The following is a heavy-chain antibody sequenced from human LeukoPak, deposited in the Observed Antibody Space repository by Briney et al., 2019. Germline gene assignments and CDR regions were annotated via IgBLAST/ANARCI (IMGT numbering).Heavy chain of an antibody. CDR3: ARVKQLALVRDSDWFDP. V-gene: IGHV5-51*01. CDR1: GYSFTSYW. Sequence: GESLKISCKGSGYSFTSYWIGWVRQMPGKGLEWMGIIYPGDSDTRYSPSFQGQVTISADKSISTAYLQWSSLKASDTAMYYCARVKQLALVRDSDWFDPWGQGTLVTVSS. D-gene: IGHD6-6*01. CDR2: IYPGDSDT. J-gene: IGHJ5*02.